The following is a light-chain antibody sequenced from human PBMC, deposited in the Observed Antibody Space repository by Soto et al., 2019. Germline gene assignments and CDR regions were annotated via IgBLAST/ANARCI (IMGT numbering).Light chain of an antibody. CDR1: QSVGSS. V-gene: IGKV3-15*01. J-gene: IGKJ5*01. CDR3: QQYKNWPPIT. CDR2: GAS. Sequence: EIVMTQSPATLSVSPGEXATLSCRASQSVGSSLAWYQQEPGQAPRLLIYGASTRATGIPARFSGSGSGTEFTLTISSLQSEDFAVYFCQQYKNWPPITFGQGTRLEIK.